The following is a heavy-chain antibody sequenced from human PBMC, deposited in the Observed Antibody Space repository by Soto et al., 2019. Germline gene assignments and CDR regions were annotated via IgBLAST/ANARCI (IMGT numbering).Heavy chain of an antibody. D-gene: IGHD2-15*01. Sequence: ASVKVSCKASGYTFTSTWMHWVRQAPGQGLEWMGIINPYGGAATYAEKFQGRVTMTRDTSTSTVYMELSSLRSEDTAVYYCARKGSGYYDYWGQGTLVTVSS. CDR3: ARKGSGYYDY. CDR1: GYTFTSTW. V-gene: IGHV1-46*03. J-gene: IGHJ4*02. CDR2: INPYGGAA.